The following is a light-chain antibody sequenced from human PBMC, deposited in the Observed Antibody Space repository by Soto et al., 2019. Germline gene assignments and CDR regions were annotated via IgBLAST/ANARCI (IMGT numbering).Light chain of an antibody. J-gene: IGKJ1*01. CDR1: QDIRNE. V-gene: IGKV1-6*01. CDR3: PQYYNFPRT. CDR2: GVS. Sequence: AIQMTQSPSSLSASVGDRVTITCRASQDIRNELGWYQQKPGKAPKALIYGVSNLQSGVPSRFSRTVARSPFTLTLSSPHPEDLPLYYRPQYYNFPRTFGQGTKVEIK.